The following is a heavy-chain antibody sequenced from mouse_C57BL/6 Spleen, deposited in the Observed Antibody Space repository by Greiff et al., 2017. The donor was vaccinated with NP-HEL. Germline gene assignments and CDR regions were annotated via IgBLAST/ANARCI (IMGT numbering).Heavy chain of an antibody. V-gene: IGHV5-6*01. CDR2: ISSGGSYT. CDR1: GFTFSSYG. CDR3: ARQGDYYGFDY. D-gene: IGHD1-1*01. Sequence: EVQLVESGGDLVKPGGSLKLSCAASGFTFSSYGMSWVRQTPDKRLEWVATISSGGSYTYYPDSVKGRFTISRDNAKNTLYLKMSSLKSEDTAMYYCARQGDYYGFDYWGQGTTLTVSA. J-gene: IGHJ2*01.